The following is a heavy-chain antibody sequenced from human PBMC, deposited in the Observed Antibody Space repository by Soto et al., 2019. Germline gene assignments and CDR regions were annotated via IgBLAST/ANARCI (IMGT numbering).Heavy chain of an antibody. Sequence: SGPTLVNPTQTLTLTCVFSGFSLNTGGATVGWIRQPPGKALEWVALIYWDDGKRYSPSLKSRLTITKETSRNQVVLTMTNVDPEDTATYFCARSPAPRVYFHHWGEGTLVTVS. J-gene: IGHJ1*01. V-gene: IGHV2-5*02. CDR2: IYWDDGK. CDR3: ARSPAPRVYFHH. D-gene: IGHD3-10*01. CDR1: GFSLNTGGAT.